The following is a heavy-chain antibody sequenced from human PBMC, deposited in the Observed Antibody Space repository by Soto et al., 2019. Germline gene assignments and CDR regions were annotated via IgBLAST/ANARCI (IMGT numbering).Heavy chain of an antibody. CDR1: GGTFSSYA. Sequence: QVQLVQSGAEVKKPGSSVKVSCKASGGTFSSYAISWVRQAPGQGLEWMGGIIPIFGTANYAQKFQGRVTNTADESTSTADMELSSLRSEDTAVYYWATHPDSGSYYFDYWGQGTLVTFSS. V-gene: IGHV1-69*01. J-gene: IGHJ4*02. CDR3: ATHPDSGSYYFDY. CDR2: IIPIFGTA. D-gene: IGHD1-26*01.